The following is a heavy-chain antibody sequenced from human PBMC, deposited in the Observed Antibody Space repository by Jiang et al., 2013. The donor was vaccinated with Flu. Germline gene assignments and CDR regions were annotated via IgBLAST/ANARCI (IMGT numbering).Heavy chain of an antibody. V-gene: IGHV3-33*01. Sequence: GGGVVQPGRSLRLSCAASGFTFSSYGMHWVRQAPGKGLEWVAVIWYDGSNKYYADSVKGRFTISRDNSKNTLYLQMNSLRAEDTAVYYCARERSGSYFPDYYYYGMDVWGKGTTVTVSS. CDR2: IWYDGSNK. J-gene: IGHJ6*04. CDR3: ARERSGSYFPDYYYYGMDV. D-gene: IGHD1-26*01. CDR1: GFTFSSYG.